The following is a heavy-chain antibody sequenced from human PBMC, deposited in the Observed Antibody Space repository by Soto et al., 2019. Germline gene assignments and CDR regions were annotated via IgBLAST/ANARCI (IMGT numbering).Heavy chain of an antibody. D-gene: IGHD3-3*01. CDR1: GGSISSSIYY. V-gene: IGHV4-39*01. J-gene: IGHJ6*02. Sequence: SETLFLTCTVSGGSISSSIYYWVWIRQPPGKGLEWIGSIYYSGSTYYNPSLKSRVTISVDTSKNQFSLKLSSVTAADTAVYYCARQAIFGVVTYYYYYGMDVWGQGTTVTVSS. CDR3: ARQAIFGVVTYYYYYGMDV. CDR2: IYYSGST.